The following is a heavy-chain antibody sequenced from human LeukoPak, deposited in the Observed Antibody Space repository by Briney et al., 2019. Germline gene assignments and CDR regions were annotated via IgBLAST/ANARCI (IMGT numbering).Heavy chain of an antibody. J-gene: IGHJ2*01. V-gene: IGHV4-34*01. Sequence: SETLSLTCAVYGGSFSDYYWTWIRQPPGKGLEWIGEINHSGSPNNNPSLKSRVSISFDTSKNQFSLKLTSVTAADTAVYYCARGEDIAVAGPYWYFDLWGRGTLVTVSS. CDR2: INHSGSP. CDR1: GGSFSDYY. D-gene: IGHD6-19*01. CDR3: ARGEDIAVAGPYWYFDL.